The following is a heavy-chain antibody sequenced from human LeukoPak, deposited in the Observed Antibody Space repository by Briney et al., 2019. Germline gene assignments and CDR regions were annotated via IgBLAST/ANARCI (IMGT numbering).Heavy chain of an antibody. Sequence: GGSLELSCAASGFYFRGYNMAWARQAPGKGLEWLATTDREGSDRGREYTASVRGRFTISRDNAKNSVHLYMSSLGADDTAVYFCVTEFWYRFDYWGQGILVTVSS. D-gene: IGHD3-3*01. J-gene: IGHJ4*02. CDR1: GFYFRGYN. CDR2: TDREGSDR. V-gene: IGHV3-7*01. CDR3: VTEFWYRFDY.